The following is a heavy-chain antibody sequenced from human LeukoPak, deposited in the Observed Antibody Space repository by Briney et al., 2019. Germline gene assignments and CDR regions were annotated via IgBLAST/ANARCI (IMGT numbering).Heavy chain of an antibody. Sequence: ASVKVSCKASGYTFTSYGISWVRQAPGQGLEWMGWINTNTGNPTYAQGSTGRFVFSLDTSVSTAYLQISSLKAEDTAVYYCARGIAGDYWAQGTLVTVSS. CDR2: INTNTGNP. D-gene: IGHD1-26*01. CDR3: ARGIAGDY. J-gene: IGHJ4*02. V-gene: IGHV7-4-1*02. CDR1: GYTFTSYG.